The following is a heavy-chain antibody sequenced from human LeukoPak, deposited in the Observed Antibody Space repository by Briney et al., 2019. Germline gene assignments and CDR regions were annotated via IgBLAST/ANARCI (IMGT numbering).Heavy chain of an antibody. V-gene: IGHV3-21*01. CDR2: ISSSSSYI. Sequence: PGGSLRLSCAASGFTFSSYSMNWVRQAPGKGLEWVSSISSSSSYIYYADSVKGRFTISRDNAKNSLYLQMNSLRAEDTAVYYCARDPGGHLGDGGYGMDVWGQGTTVTVSS. D-gene: IGHD3-10*01. CDR3: ARDPGGHLGDGGYGMDV. CDR1: GFTFSSYS. J-gene: IGHJ6*02.